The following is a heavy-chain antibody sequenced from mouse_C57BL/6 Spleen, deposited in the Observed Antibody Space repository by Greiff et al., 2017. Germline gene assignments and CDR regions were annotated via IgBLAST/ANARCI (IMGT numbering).Heavy chain of an antibody. CDR1: GFTFSDYG. V-gene: IGHV5-17*01. D-gene: IGHD1-1*01. CDR2: LSRGSSTI. J-gene: IGHJ3*01. Sequence: DVKLVESGGGLVKPGGSLKLSCAASGFTFSDYGMHWVRQAPEKGLEWVAYLSRGSSTIYYAATVKGRFTISRDNAKNTLFLQMTSLRSEDTAMYYCARTVMTTLPFAYWGQGTLVTVSA. CDR3: ARTVMTTLPFAY.